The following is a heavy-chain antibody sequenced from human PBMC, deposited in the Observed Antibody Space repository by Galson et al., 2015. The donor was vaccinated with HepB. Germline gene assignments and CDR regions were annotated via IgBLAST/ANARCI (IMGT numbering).Heavy chain of an antibody. V-gene: IGHV3-33*01. CDR1: GFTFRGYG. J-gene: IGHJ4*02. Sequence: SLRLSCAASGFTFRGYGMHWVRQAPGKGLEWVAVIWYGGSNKYYADSVKGRFTISRDNSKNTLYLQMNSLRAEDTAVYYCARETRGFDWLSPLDYWGQGTLVTVSS. CDR2: IWYGGSNK. D-gene: IGHD3-9*01. CDR3: ARETRGFDWLSPLDY.